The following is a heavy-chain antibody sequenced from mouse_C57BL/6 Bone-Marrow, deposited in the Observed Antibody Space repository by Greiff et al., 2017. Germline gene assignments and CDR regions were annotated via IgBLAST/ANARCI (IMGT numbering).Heavy chain of an antibody. CDR1: GYTFTSYG. V-gene: IGHV1-81*01. Sequence: VQLQQSGAELARPGASVKLSCKASGYTFTSYGISWVKQRTGQGLEWIGEIYPRSGTTYYNEKLKGKATLTADKSSSTAYMELRSLTSEDSAVYFCARSRRLAWFAYWGQGTLVTVSA. J-gene: IGHJ3*01. CDR3: ARSRRLAWFAY. CDR2: IYPRSGTT.